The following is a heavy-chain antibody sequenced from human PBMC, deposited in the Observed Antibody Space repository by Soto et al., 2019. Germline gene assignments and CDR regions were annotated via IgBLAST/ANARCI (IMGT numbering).Heavy chain of an antibody. V-gene: IGHV5-51*01. D-gene: IGHD3-16*01. CDR2: IYPGDSDT. Sequence: PGESLKSSCKGSGYRFTSYWIGWVRQMPGKGLEWMGIIYPGDSDTRYSPSFQGQVTISADKSISTAYLQWSSLKASDTAMYYCARAVYVGRYGYYYGMDVWGQGTTVTVSS. CDR1: GYRFTSYW. CDR3: ARAVYVGRYGYYYGMDV. J-gene: IGHJ6*02.